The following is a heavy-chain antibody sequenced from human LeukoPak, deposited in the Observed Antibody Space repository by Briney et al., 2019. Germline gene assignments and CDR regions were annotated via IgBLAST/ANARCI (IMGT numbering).Heavy chain of an antibody. CDR3: AKDREYYDSSGYLPLCDY. D-gene: IGHD3-22*01. J-gene: IGHJ4*02. CDR2: ISGSGGST. CDR1: GFTFSSYA. Sequence: GGSLRLSCAASGFTFSSYAMSWVRQAPGKGLEWVSAISGSGGSTYYADSVKGRFTISRDNSKNTLYLQMNSLRAEDTAVYYCAKDREYYDSSGYLPLCDYWGQGVLVTVS. V-gene: IGHV3-23*01.